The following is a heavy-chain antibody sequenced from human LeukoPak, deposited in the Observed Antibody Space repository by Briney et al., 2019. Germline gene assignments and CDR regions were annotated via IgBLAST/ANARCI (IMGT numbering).Heavy chain of an antibody. CDR2: ISSSGSTI. CDR3: ARSVLRFLEWLPVDY. V-gene: IGHV3-11*01. D-gene: IGHD3-3*01. CDR1: GFTFSDYY. J-gene: IGHJ4*02. Sequence: GGSLRLSCAASGFTFSDYYMSWIRQAPGEGREWVSYISSSGSTIYYADSVKGRFTISRDNAKNSLYLQMNSLRAEDTAVYYCARSVLRFLEWLPVDYWGQGTLVTVSS.